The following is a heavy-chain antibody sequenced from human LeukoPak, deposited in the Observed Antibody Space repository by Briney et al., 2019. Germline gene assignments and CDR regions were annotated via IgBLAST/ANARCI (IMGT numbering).Heavy chain of an antibody. Sequence: PSETLSLTCTVSGGSISSGDYYWSWIRQPPGKGLEWIGYIYYSGCTYYNPSLKSRVTISVDTSKNQFSLKLSSVTAADTAVYYCARDIYDSSGYYYDHWGQGTLVTVSS. CDR3: ARDIYDSSGYYYDH. V-gene: IGHV4-30-4*01. J-gene: IGHJ5*02. CDR2: IYYSGCT. D-gene: IGHD3-22*01. CDR1: GGSISSGDYY.